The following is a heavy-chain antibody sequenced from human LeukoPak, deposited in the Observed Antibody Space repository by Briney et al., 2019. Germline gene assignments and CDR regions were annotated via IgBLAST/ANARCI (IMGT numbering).Heavy chain of an antibody. CDR2: IYYSGRT. D-gene: IGHD3-22*01. V-gene: IGHV4-59*08. CDR3: ARVSSDSKGYYDSSGNAFDI. J-gene: IGHJ3*02. CDR1: GGPISSYY. Sequence: PSDTLSLTCTVSGGPISSYYWSWIRQPPGKGLEWIGYIYYSGRTNYNPSLKSQVTISVDTSKNQFSLKVSSVTAAGTAVYYCARVSSDSKGYYDSSGNAFDIWGQGTMVTVSS.